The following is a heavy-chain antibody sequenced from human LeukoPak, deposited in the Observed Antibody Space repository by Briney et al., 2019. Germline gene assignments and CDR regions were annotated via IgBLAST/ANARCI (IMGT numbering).Heavy chain of an antibody. CDR2: ISGSGDNT. J-gene: IGHJ4*02. CDR3: AKALSQTGSYYSACDY. CDR1: GFTLNNAW. D-gene: IGHD1-26*01. Sequence: PGGSLRLSCAASGFTLNNAWMNWVRQAPGKGLEWVSGISGSGDNTYNADSVRGRFTISRDNSKNTLYLQMNSLRAGDTALYYCAKALSQTGSYYSACDYWGQGTLVTVSS. V-gene: IGHV3-23*01.